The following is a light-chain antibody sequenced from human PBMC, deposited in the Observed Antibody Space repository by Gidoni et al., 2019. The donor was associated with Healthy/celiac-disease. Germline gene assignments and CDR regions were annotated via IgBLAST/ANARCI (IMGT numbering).Light chain of an antibody. CDR2: QDS. Sequence: SYELTQPPSVSVSPGQTASITCSGDKLGDKYACWSQQKPGQSPELVIYQDSKRPSGIPERFSGSNSGNTATLTISGTQAMDEADYYCQAWDSSTAVFGGGTKLTVL. V-gene: IGLV3-1*01. CDR3: QAWDSSTAV. CDR1: KLGDKY. J-gene: IGLJ2*01.